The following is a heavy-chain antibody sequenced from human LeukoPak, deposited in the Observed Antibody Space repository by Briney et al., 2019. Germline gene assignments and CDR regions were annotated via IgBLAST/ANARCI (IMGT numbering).Heavy chain of an antibody. CDR1: GDSVSRNSAA. CDR2: TYYRSKWYN. V-gene: IGHV6-1*01. CDR3: ARDRPTLPGNWFYP. D-gene: IGHD2-15*01. J-gene: IGHJ5*02. Sequence: SHTLSLTCAISGDSVSRNSAAWNWIRQSPSRGLEWLGRTYYRSKWYNDYAVSVKSRITFNPDTSKHQISLQMNSVTPEDTAVYYCARDRPTLPGNWFYPYGQGTLNSVSS.